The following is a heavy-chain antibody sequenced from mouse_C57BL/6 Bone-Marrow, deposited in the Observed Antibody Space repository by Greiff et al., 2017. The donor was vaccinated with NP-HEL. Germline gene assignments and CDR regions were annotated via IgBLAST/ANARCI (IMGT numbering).Heavy chain of an antibody. CDR2: IYPGSGST. J-gene: IGHJ1*03. V-gene: IGHV1-55*01. Sequence: VQLQQSGAELVKPGASVKMSCKASGYTFTSYWITWVKQRPGQGLEWIGDIYPGSGSTNYNEKFKSKATLTVDTSSSTAYMQLSSLTSEASAVYYCARRDSYSSYWYFDVWGTGTTVTVSS. CDR1: GYTFTSYW. CDR3: ARRDSYSSYWYFDV. D-gene: IGHD2-12*01.